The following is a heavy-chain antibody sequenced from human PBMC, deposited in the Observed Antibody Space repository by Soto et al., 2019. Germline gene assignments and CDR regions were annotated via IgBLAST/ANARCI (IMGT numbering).Heavy chain of an antibody. CDR2: INWNGGST. Sequence: PGGSLRLSCAASGFTFDDYGMSWVRQAPGKGLEWVSGINWNGGSTGYADSVKGRFTISRDNAKNSLYLQMNSLRAEDTALYYCARVAGSDYYYYGMDVWGQGTTVTVSS. CDR1: GFTFDDYG. J-gene: IGHJ6*02. CDR3: ARVAGSDYYYYGMDV. V-gene: IGHV3-20*04.